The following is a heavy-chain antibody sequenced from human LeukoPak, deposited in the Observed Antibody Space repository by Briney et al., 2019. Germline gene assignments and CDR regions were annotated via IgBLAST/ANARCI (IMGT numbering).Heavy chain of an antibody. V-gene: IGHV5-51*01. Sequence: GESLKISCKGSGYSFTSYWIGWVRQMPGKGLEWMGIIYPGDSYTNYSPSFQGHVTISADKSISTAYLQWSSLKASDTAMYYCARGGAVERYCSSTSCYWVDAFDIWGQGTMVTVSS. D-gene: IGHD2-2*01. CDR3: ARGGAVERYCSSTSCYWVDAFDI. CDR2: IYPGDSYT. J-gene: IGHJ3*02. CDR1: GYSFTSYW.